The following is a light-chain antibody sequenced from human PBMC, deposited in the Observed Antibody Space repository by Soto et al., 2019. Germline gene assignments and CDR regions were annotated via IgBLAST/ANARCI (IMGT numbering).Light chain of an antibody. J-gene: IGKJ3*01. CDR2: GAS. Sequence: EIVLTQSPGTLSFSPGERATLTCRASQSVSSSYLAWFQQKPGQAPRLLIYGASSRATGIPDRCSGSGSGTDFNLTISRLEPEDFAVYYCQQYGNAPFTFGPGTKVDIK. CDR3: QQYGNAPFT. V-gene: IGKV3-20*01. CDR1: QSVSSSY.